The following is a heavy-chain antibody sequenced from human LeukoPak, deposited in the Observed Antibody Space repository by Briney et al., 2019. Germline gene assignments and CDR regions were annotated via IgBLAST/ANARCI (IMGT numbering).Heavy chain of an antibody. CDR1: GFTFGTYG. J-gene: IGHJ5*02. Sequence: GGSLRLSCAASGFTFGTYGMHWVRQAPGKGLEWVAVTWYDGSKNYYADSVKGRSTISRDNSKNTLYLQMDSLRAEDTAVYYCARLGLEVGGPNWFDPWGQGTLVTVPS. CDR3: ARLGLEVGGPNWFDP. CDR2: TWYDGSKN. D-gene: IGHD1-1*01. V-gene: IGHV3-33*01.